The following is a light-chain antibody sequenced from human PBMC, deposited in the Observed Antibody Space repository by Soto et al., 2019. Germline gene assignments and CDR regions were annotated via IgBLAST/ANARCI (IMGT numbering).Light chain of an antibody. J-gene: IGKJ2*01. CDR3: HQYYSVPQT. CDR2: WAS. V-gene: IGKV4-1*01. Sequence: DIVMTQSPDSLAVSLGERATINCKSSQSVLHSSNNKNYLAWYQQKPGQPPRLLIYWASTRESGVPDRFSGSGSATDFTLTVSRLQAEDVALYYCHQYYSVPQTFGMGTNLDIK. CDR1: QSVLHSSNNKNY.